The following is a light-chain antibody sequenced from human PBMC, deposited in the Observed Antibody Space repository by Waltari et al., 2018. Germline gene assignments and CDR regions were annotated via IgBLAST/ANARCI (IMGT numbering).Light chain of an antibody. CDR1: QSVSSSY. Sequence: EIVLTQSPGTLSLSPGERATLSCRASQSVSSSYLAWYQQKPGQAPRPLIYGASSRATGIPDRFSGSGSGTDFTLTISRLEPEDFAVYYCQQYGSSPWTFGQGP. CDR3: QQYGSSPWT. J-gene: IGKJ1*01. V-gene: IGKV3-20*01. CDR2: GAS.